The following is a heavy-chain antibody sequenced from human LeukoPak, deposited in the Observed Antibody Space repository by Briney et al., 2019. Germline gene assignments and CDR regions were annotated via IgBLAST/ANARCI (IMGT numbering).Heavy chain of an antibody. J-gene: IGHJ4*02. CDR3: TGDYDFWSGYLV. CDR2: IYSGGST. V-gene: IGHV3-66*01. Sequence: PGGSLRLSCAASGFIVGSNCMSWVRQAPGKGLEWVSNIYSGGSTYYADSVKGRFTISRDRSKNTLYLQMNSLRAEDTAVYYCTGDYDFWSGYLVWGQGTLVTVSS. D-gene: IGHD3-3*01. CDR1: GFIVGSNC.